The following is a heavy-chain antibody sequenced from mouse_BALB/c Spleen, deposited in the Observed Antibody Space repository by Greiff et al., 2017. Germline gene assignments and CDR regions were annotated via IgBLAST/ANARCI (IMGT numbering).Heavy chain of an antibody. D-gene: IGHD1-1*01. CDR1: GYTFTSYT. CDR3: AYYYGSSYGFDY. Sequence: VQLQQSAAELARPGASVKMSCKASGYTFTSYTMHWVKQRPGQGLEWIGYINPSSGYTEYNQKFKDKTTLTADKSSSTAYMQLSSLTSEDSAVYYCAYYYGSSYGFDYWGQGTTLTVSS. J-gene: IGHJ2*01. CDR2: INPSSGYT. V-gene: IGHV1-4*02.